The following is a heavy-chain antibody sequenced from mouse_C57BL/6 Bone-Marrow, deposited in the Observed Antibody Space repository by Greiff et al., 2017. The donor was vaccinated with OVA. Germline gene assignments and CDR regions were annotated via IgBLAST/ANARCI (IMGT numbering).Heavy chain of an antibody. D-gene: IGHD2-3*01. CDR2: IDPENGDT. CDR1: GFNIKDDY. CDR3: TTMVDY. Sequence: VQLKQSGAELVRPGASVKLSCTASGFNIKDDYMHWVKQRPEQGLEWIGWIDPENGDTEYASKFQGKATITADTSSNTAYLQLSSQTSEDTAVYYCTTMVDYWGQGTTLTVAS. V-gene: IGHV14-4*01. J-gene: IGHJ2*01.